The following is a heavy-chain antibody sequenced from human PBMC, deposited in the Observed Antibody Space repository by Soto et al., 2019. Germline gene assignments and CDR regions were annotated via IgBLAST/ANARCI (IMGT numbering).Heavy chain of an antibody. CDR3: ARFYLGVGAVSPGAAFES. CDR1: GCTFSSYA. J-gene: IGHJ3*02. V-gene: IGHV1-69*13. CDR2: IIPIVGTA. D-gene: IGHD1-26*01. Sequence: SSVKVSCKASGCTFSSYAMSWVRQAPGQGLEWIGGIIPIVGTANYAQKFQGRVTITADESTSTAYMELSSLRSEDTAVYYCARFYLGVGAVSPGAAFESWGKGTMVTVAS.